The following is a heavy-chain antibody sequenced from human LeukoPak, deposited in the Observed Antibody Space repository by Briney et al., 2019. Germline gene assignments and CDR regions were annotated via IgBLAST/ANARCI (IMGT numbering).Heavy chain of an antibody. Sequence: SETLSLTCTVSGGSISSYYWSWIRQPPGKGLEWIGYIYYSGSTNYNPSLKSRVTISVDTSKNRFSLKLSSVTAADTAVYDCSRDSPRSGWYNYWGQGTLVTVSS. CDR1: GGSISSYY. J-gene: IGHJ4*02. CDR2: IYYSGST. CDR3: SRDSPRSGWYNY. V-gene: IGHV4-59*01. D-gene: IGHD6-19*01.